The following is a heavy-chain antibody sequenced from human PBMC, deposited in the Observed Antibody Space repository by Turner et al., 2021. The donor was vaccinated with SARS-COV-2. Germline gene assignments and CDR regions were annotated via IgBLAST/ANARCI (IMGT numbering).Heavy chain of an antibody. J-gene: IGHJ4*02. Sequence: QVQLVQSGAEVNKPGASVKVSCKASGYTFTAYNIHWLRQAPGQGLEWMGWVTANSGDTNYAQKFQGRVTMTRDTSISTAYMELSSLRSDDTAVYYCARVCNGNVCKNFDYWGQGTLVTVSS. CDR3: ARVCNGNVCKNFDY. V-gene: IGHV1-2*02. CDR1: GYTFTAYN. D-gene: IGHD2-15*01. CDR2: VTANSGDT.